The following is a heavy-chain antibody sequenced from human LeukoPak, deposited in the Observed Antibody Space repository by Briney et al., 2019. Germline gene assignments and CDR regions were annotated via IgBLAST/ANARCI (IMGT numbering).Heavy chain of an antibody. CDR1: GFDLSDSY. Sequence: PGGSLRLSCVVSGFDLSDSYMSWIRQAPGKGLEWISYISSSGGNIYFADSVKGRFTMSRDNARGSLYLQMNSLTADDTAIYYCARRRDYFDYWGQGTLVTVSS. CDR3: ARRRDYFDY. J-gene: IGHJ4*02. CDR2: ISSSGGNI. V-gene: IGHV3-11*01.